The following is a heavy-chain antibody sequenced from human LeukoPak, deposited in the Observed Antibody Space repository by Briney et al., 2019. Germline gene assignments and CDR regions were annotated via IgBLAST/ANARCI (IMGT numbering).Heavy chain of an antibody. V-gene: IGHV3-30*02. J-gene: IGHJ3*02. CDR3: ARDRLYYYDSTDAFDI. CDR1: AFTFTAYG. D-gene: IGHD3-22*01. CDR2: IRHDGGHK. Sequence: PGGSLRLSCAASAFTFTAYGMHWVRQGPGKGLEWLAFIRHDGGHKYYADSVKGRFSISRDNSQNTLYLQMNSLRVEDTAVYYCARDRLYYYDSTDAFDIWGQGTMVTVSS.